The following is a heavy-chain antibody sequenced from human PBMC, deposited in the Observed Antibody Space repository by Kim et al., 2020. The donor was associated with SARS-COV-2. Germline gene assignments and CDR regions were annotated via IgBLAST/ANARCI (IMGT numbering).Heavy chain of an antibody. Sequence: GGSLRLSCSVSGFTLATSWMTWVRQVPGKGLEWVANINQDGTERHYADPAKGRFTISTDISKNSLYLHMDRLRVDDTAVYYCARLSHGYANYFYLYYMDVWGNGTTVTVS. CDR1: GFTLATSW. CDR2: INQDGTER. CDR3: ARLSHGYANYFYLYYMDV. V-gene: IGHV3-7*01. D-gene: IGHD5-12*01. J-gene: IGHJ6*03.